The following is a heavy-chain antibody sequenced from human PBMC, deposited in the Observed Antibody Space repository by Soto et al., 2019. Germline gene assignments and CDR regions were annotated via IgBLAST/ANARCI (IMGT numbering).Heavy chain of an antibody. CDR2: INHSGST. D-gene: IGHD3-3*02. J-gene: IGHJ4*02. CDR3: ARGIIFGVVLPPDY. V-gene: IGHV4-34*01. Sequence: SETLSLTCAVYGGSFSGYYWSWIRQPPGKGLEWIGEINHSGSTNYNPSLKSRVTISVDTSKNQFSLKLSSVTAADTAVYYCARGIIFGVVLPPDYWGQGTLVTVSS. CDR1: GGSFSGYY.